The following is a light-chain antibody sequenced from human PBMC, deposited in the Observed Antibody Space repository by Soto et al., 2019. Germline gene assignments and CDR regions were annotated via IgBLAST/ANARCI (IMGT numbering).Light chain of an antibody. J-gene: IGKJ4*01. CDR1: QSVSSTY. V-gene: IGKV3D-20*02. Sequence: VLKQSPGSPSFFSVDRATLSYRSNQSVSSTYLPWSQQKPGQAHRIIIYDASNRATGIPARFSGSGSGTDFTLTISSLEPEDFAVYYCQQRSDWPLTGGGGTKVDIK. CDR3: QQRSDWPLT. CDR2: DAS.